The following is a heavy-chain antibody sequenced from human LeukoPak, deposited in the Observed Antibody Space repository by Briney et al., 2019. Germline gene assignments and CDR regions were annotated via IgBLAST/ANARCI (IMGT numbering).Heavy chain of an antibody. Sequence: ASVKVSCKASGHTFTSYDINWVRQATGQGLEWMGWMNPNSGNTGYAQKFQGRVTMTRNTSISTAYMELSSLRSEDTAVYYCARVPTPSLNWFDPWGQGTLVTVSS. J-gene: IGHJ5*02. CDR1: GHTFTSYD. V-gene: IGHV1-8*01. CDR3: ARVPTPSLNWFDP. CDR2: MNPNSGNT.